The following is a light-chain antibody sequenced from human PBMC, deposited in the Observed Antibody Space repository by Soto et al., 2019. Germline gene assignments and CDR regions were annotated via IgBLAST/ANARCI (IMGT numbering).Light chain of an antibody. CDR3: QVWDVSTVHYV. Sequence: SYELTQPPSMSVAPGQTARITGGGNKIGGQPVRWSQQKAGQAPVLVVYDDSDRPSGIPERFSGSNSGNTATLTISRVEAGDEADYYCQVWDVSTVHYVFGTGTKVTVL. J-gene: IGLJ1*01. CDR2: DDS. V-gene: IGLV3-21*02. CDR1: KIGGQP.